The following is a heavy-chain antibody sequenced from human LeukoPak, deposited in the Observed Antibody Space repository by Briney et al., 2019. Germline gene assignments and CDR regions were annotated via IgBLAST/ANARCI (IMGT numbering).Heavy chain of an antibody. D-gene: IGHD1-26*01. CDR3: AKDRVGAMMYFDY. CDR2: ITGSGGTT. Sequence: PGGSLRLSCTASGFTFGDYALSWVRQAPGKGLEWISAITGSGGTTYYAGSVEGRFTISRDNSKNTLFLQVNSLRAEDTAVYYCAKDRVGAMMYFDYWGQGTLVTVSS. J-gene: IGHJ4*02. CDR1: GFTFGDYA. V-gene: IGHV3-23*01.